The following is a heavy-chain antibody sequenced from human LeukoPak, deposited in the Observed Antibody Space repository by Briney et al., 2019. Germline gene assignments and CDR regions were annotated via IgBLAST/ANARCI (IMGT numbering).Heavy chain of an antibody. Sequence: SVKVSCKASGGTFSSYAISWVRQAPGQGREWMGGIIPIFGTANYAQKFQGRVTITADKSTSTAYMELSSLRSEDTAVYYCASSLAVAGTGGLDPWGQGTLVTVSS. CDR3: ASSLAVAGTGGLDP. CDR1: GGTFSSYA. CDR2: IIPIFGTA. V-gene: IGHV1-69*06. D-gene: IGHD6-19*01. J-gene: IGHJ5*02.